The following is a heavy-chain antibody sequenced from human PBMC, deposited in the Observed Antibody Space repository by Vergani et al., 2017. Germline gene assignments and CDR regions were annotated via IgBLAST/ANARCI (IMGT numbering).Heavy chain of an antibody. CDR3: ARDPFYDFWSGSNWFDP. Sequence: QVQLVQSGAEVKKPGASVKVSCKASGYTFTSYGISWVRQAPGQGLEWMGWISAYNGNTNYAQKLQGRVTMTTDTSTSTAYMELSSLRSEDTAVYYCARDPFYDFWSGSNWFDPWGQGTLVTVSS. CDR1: GYTFTSYG. CDR2: ISAYNGNT. V-gene: IGHV1-18*04. D-gene: IGHD3-3*01. J-gene: IGHJ5*02.